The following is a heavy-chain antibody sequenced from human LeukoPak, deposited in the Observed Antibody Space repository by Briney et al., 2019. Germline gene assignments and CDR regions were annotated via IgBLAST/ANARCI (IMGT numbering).Heavy chain of an antibody. CDR1: GLSFNNYA. CDR2: ISGSEDRT. D-gene: IGHD3-16*02. J-gene: IGHJ5*02. Sequence: GGSLRLSCVGSGLSFNNYAMSWVRQAPGKGLEWVSGISGSEDRTHYADSVKGRFTISRDHSKNTVFLQMNSLRVDDTAVYYCSKTYRADPWGQGTLVSVSS. CDR3: SKTYRADP. V-gene: IGHV3-23*01.